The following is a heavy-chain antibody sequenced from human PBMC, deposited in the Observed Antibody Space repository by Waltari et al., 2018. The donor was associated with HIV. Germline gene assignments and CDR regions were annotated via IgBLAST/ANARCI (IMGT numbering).Heavy chain of an antibody. D-gene: IGHD2-15*01. V-gene: IGHV4-59*01. CDR3: AREGTGRDGFPLDY. CDR2: IYYSGST. J-gene: IGHJ4*02. CDR1: GGSISSFY. Sequence: QVQLQESGPGLVKPSETLSLTCSVSGGSISSFYWSWIRQPPGKGLEWIGYIYYSGSTNYNPSLQSRVTISVDTSKNQFSLKLSSVTAADTAVYYCAREGTGRDGFPLDYWGQGILVTVSS.